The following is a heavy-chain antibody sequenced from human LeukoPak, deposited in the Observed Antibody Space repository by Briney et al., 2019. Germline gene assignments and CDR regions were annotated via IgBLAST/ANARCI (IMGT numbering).Heavy chain of an antibody. CDR2: INPIFGTA. J-gene: IGHJ6*02. CDR3: ARDPKGIVATIQTPRRYYYYYGMDV. Sequence: SVKVSRKASGGTFSNYAISWARQAPGQGLEWMGGINPIFGTANYAQKFQGRVTITTDESTSTAYMELRSLRSDDTAVYYHARDPKGIVATIQTPRRYYYYYGMDVGGQGTTVPVFS. CDR1: GGTFSNYA. V-gene: IGHV1-69*05. D-gene: IGHD5-12*01.